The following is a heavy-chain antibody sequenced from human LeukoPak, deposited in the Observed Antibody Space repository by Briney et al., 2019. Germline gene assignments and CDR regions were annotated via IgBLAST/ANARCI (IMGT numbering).Heavy chain of an antibody. Sequence: ASVKVSCKVSGYTLTELSMHWVRQAPGKGLEWMGWISAYNGNTNYAQKLQGRVTMTTDTSTSTAYMELRSLRSDDTAVYYCARNGDYYDSSEDFQHWGQGTLVTVSS. CDR3: ARNGDYYDSSEDFQH. D-gene: IGHD3-22*01. CDR2: ISAYNGNT. CDR1: GYTLTELS. V-gene: IGHV1-18*01. J-gene: IGHJ1*01.